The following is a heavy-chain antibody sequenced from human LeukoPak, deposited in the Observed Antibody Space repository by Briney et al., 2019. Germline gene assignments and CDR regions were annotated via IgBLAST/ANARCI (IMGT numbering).Heavy chain of an antibody. CDR3: ARAVSGRFDY. V-gene: IGHV4-34*01. Sequence: SETLSLTCAVYGGSFSGYYWSWIRQPPGKGLEWIGEINHYGSTNYNPSLKSRVTISVDTSKNQFSLRLSSVTAADTAIYYCARAVSGRFDYWGQGTLVTVSS. CDR2: INHYGST. CDR1: GGSFSGYY. J-gene: IGHJ4*02. D-gene: IGHD6-19*01.